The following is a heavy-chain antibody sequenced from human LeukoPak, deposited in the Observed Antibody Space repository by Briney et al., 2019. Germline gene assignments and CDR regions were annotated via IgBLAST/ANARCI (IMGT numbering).Heavy chain of an antibody. CDR2: IIPIFGTA. CDR3: ARDGSDSYGFNWFDP. D-gene: IGHD5-18*01. CDR1: GGTFRSYA. Sequence: GASVKVSCKASGGTFRSYAIRWVRQAPRHGLEWMGGIIPIFGTANYAQKFQGRVTITADESTSTAYMELSSLRSEDTAVYYCARDGSDSYGFNWFDPWGQGTLVTVSS. J-gene: IGHJ5*02. V-gene: IGHV1-69*13.